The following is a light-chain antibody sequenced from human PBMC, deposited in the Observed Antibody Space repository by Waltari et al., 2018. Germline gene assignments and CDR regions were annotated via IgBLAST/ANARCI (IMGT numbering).Light chain of an antibody. CDR2: AAS. Sequence: SLSASVGDRVTISCRASKNIRSYLSWYQQKPGIAPKLVIYAASTLQSGVPSRFSGSGSGTNFTLTITSLQAEDFATYFCQASYTTPYSFGQGTKVEIK. CDR1: KNIRSY. CDR3: QASYTTPYS. V-gene: IGKV1-39*01. J-gene: IGKJ2*03.